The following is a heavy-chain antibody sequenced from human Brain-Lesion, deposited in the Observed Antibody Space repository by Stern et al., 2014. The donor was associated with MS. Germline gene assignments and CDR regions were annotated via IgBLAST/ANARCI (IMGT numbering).Heavy chain of an antibody. CDR1: GLIFSNYA. D-gene: IGHD5-18*01. V-gene: IGHV3-30*01. J-gene: IGHJ6*02. CDR2: ISYDGSNK. CDR3: ARVDTPLDYYYGMDV. Sequence: VQLEESGGGVVQPGRSLRLPCAASGLIFSNYAMHWVRQAPGKGLQWVAIISYDGSNKYYADSVKGRFTISRDNSKNTLYLQMNSLKSEDTAVYYCARVDTPLDYYYGMDVWGQGTTVTVSS.